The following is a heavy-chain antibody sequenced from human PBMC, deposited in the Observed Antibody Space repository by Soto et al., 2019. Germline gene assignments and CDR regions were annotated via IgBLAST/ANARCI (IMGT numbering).Heavy chain of an antibody. CDR1: SGSISSSNW. CDR2: IYHSGST. CDR3: ARGVSGTTVTRIADDAFDI. D-gene: IGHD4-17*01. J-gene: IGHJ3*02. V-gene: IGHV4-4*02. Sequence: QVQLQESGPGLVKPSGTLSLTCAVSSGSISSSNWWSWVRQPPGKGLEWIGEIYHSGSTNYNPSLKRRVTISVDKSKNQFSLKLSSVTAADTAVYYCARGVSGTTVTRIADDAFDIWGQGTMVTVSS.